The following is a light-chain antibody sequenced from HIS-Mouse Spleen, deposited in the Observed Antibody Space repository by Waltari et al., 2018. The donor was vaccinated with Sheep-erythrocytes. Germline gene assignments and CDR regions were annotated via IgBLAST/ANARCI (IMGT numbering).Light chain of an antibody. V-gene: IGLV2-8*01. CDR1: SSDVGGSNS. CDR2: EVS. CDR3: SSYAGSNNWV. J-gene: IGLJ3*02. Sequence: QSALTQPPSASWSPGQSVTISCTATSSDVGGSNSVSWYQQHPGKAPKLMIYEVSKRPSGVPDRFSGSKSGNTASLTVSGLQAEDEADYYCSSYAGSNNWVFGGGTKLTVL.